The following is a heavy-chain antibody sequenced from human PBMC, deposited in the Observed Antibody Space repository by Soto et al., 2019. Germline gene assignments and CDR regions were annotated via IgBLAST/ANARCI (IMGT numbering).Heavy chain of an antibody. J-gene: IGHJ4*02. V-gene: IGHV3-23*01. CDR1: GFTFDTYA. CDR3: AEDLIAATGTPSYYFDS. D-gene: IGHD6-13*01. CDR2: VSGSGLYT. Sequence: EVQLLESGGGLVQPGGSLRLSCVASGFTFDTYAISWVRQAPGKGLEWVSTVSGSGLYTYYTDSVKGRFTISRDNPRNTLYLQMNSLRLEDTAVYFCAEDLIAATGTPSYYFDSWGQGTLVTVSS.